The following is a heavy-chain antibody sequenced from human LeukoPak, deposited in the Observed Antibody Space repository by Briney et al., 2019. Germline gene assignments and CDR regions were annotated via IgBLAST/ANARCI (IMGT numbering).Heavy chain of an antibody. J-gene: IGHJ4*02. Sequence: GGSLRLSCAASGVTVSNNYMTWVRQAPGKGLEWVSVIYSGGTTYYADSVKGRFTISRDNSKNTVYLQMNSLRAEDTAVYYCAREAGYSLDYWGQGTLVCVSS. V-gene: IGHV3-53*01. CDR2: IYSGGTT. D-gene: IGHD5-18*01. CDR3: AREAGYSLDY. CDR1: GVTVSNNY.